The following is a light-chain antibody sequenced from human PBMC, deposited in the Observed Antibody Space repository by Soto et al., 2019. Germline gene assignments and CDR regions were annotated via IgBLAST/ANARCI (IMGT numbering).Light chain of an antibody. CDR1: QSVRSS. Sequence: EIVLTQSPATLSLSPGERATLSCRATQSVRSSLAWYQQKPGQAPRLLIYGASTRATGIPARFSGSGSGTEFTLIISSLQSEDSAVYYCQQYNSWLWTFGQGTKVDIK. CDR2: GAS. J-gene: IGKJ1*01. CDR3: QQYNSWLWT. V-gene: IGKV3-15*01.